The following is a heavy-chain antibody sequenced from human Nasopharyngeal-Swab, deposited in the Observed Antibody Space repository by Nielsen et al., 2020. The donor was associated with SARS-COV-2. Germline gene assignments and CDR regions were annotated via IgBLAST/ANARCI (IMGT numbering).Heavy chain of an antibody. CDR2: ISHNSGT. J-gene: IGHJ5*02. CDR1: GVSITSQY. CDR3: AKEGATGWFDP. Sequence: SETLSLTCTVSGVSITSQYWSWIRQPPGTGLEWIGYISHNSGTSYNPSLKSRVTMFMDTSKNQFSLRLTSVTAADTAVYYCAKEGATGWFDPCGQGTLVTVSS. V-gene: IGHV4-59*11.